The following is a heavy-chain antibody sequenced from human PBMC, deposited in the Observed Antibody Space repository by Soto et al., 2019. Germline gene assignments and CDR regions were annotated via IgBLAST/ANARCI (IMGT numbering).Heavy chain of an antibody. CDR2: IVVGSGNT. D-gene: IGHD2-21*02. CDR3: AAGAYCGGDCYYGYY. J-gene: IGHJ4*02. V-gene: IGHV1-58*01. Sequence: SVKVSCKASGFTFTSSAVQWVRQARGQRLEWIGWIVVGSGNTNYTQKFQERVTITRDMSISTAYMELSSLRSEDTAVYYCAAGAYCGGDCYYGYYWGQGTLVTVSS. CDR1: GFTFTSSA.